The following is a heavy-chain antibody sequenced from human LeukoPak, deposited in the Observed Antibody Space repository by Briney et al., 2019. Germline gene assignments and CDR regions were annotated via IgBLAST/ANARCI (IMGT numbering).Heavy chain of an antibody. CDR2: IRSSGTTI. Sequence: GGSLRLSCVASGFTFCDYYMSWIRQAPGKGLEWVSYIRSSGTTIHYADSVKGRFTISRDNAKNSLYLQMNSLRAEDTAVYYCARDRGAVTDVFDYWGQGTLVTVSS. CDR3: ARDRGAVTDVFDY. J-gene: IGHJ4*02. V-gene: IGHV3-11*04. CDR1: GFTFCDYY. D-gene: IGHD6-19*01.